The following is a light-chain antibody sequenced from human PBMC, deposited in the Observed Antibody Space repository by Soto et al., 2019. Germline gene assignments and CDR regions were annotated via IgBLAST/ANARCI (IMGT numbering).Light chain of an antibody. CDR3: QSYDSSLSGYVV. CDR2: GNS. J-gene: IGLJ2*01. CDR1: SSNIGAGYD. V-gene: IGLV1-40*01. Sequence: QSVLTQPPSVSGAPGQRVTISCTGSSSNIGAGYDVHWYQQLPGTAPKLLIYGNSNRTSGVPDRFSGSKSGTSASLAITGLQDEDEADYYCQSYDSSLSGYVVFGGGTKLTVL.